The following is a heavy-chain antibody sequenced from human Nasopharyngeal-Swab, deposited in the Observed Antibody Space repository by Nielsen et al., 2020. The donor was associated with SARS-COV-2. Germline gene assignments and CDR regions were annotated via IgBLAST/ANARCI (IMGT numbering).Heavy chain of an antibody. CDR1: GYTFTSYY. CDR2: INPSGGST. V-gene: IGHV1-46*01. D-gene: IGHD2-2*02. Sequence: ASVKVSCKASGYTFTSYYMHWVRQAPGQGLEWMGIINPSGGSTSYAQKFQGRVTMTRDTSTSTVYMELSSLRSEDTAVYYCARDHRYCSRTSCYTYYYYGMDVWGQGTTVTVSS. J-gene: IGHJ6*02. CDR3: ARDHRYCSRTSCYTYYYYGMDV.